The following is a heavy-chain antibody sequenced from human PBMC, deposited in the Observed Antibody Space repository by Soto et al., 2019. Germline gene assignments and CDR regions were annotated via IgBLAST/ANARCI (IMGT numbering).Heavy chain of an antibody. Sequence: GGSLRLSCAASGFNFDDYAMYWVRQAPGKGLERVSGISWNTGSIGYVDSVKGRFTISRDNAKNSLYLQMNSLRTEDTALYFCARAFTSGWFGEYYHGMDVWGQGTTVTVSS. V-gene: IGHV3-9*01. CDR1: GFNFDDYA. J-gene: IGHJ6*02. CDR2: ISWNTGSI. D-gene: IGHD6-19*01. CDR3: ARAFTSGWFGEYYHGMDV.